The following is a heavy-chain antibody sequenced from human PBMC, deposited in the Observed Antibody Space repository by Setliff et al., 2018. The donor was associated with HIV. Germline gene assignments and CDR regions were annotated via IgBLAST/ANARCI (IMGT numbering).Heavy chain of an antibody. Sequence: GGSLRLSCAASGFTFHDYTMQWVRQAPGKGLEWVALVTWDGGTTKYAESVKGRFTISRDNSKNSLYLQSNSLRTEDTAVYYCARSTYYYDRSGYKAYYFDYWGQGALVTAPQ. CDR2: VTWDGGTT. CDR3: ARSTYYYDRSGYKAYYFDY. D-gene: IGHD3-22*01. CDR1: GFTFHDYT. J-gene: IGHJ4*02. V-gene: IGHV3-43*01.